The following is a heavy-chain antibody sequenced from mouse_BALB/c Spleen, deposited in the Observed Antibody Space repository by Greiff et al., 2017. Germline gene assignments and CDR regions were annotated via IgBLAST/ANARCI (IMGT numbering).Heavy chain of an antibody. V-gene: IGHV1-87*01. CDR2: IYPGDGDT. CDR1: GYTFTSYW. J-gene: IGHJ4*01. D-gene: IGHD2-10*02. CDR3: ARDGYDYYAMDY. Sequence: QVQLKESGAELARPGASVKLSCKASGYTFTSYWMQWVKQRPGQGLEWIGAIYPGDGDTRYTQKFKGKATLTADKSSSTAYMQLSSLASEDSAVYYCARDGYDYYAMDYWGQGTSVTVSS.